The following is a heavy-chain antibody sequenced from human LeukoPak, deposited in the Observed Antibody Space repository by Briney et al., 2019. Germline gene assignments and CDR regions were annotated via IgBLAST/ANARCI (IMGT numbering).Heavy chain of an antibody. CDR2: ISYDGSNK. V-gene: IGHV3-30-3*01. D-gene: IGHD3-9*01. Sequence: HPGGSLRLSCAASGFTFSSYAMHWVRQAPGKGLEWVAVISYDGSNKYYADSVKGRFTISRDNSKNTLYLQMNSLRAEDTAVYYCAKAISLYDILTGYGFGYYGMDVWGQGTTVTVSS. J-gene: IGHJ6*02. CDR3: AKAISLYDILTGYGFGYYGMDV. CDR1: GFTFSSYA.